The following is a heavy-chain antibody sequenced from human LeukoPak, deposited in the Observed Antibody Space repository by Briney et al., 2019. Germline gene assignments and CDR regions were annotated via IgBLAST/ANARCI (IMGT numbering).Heavy chain of an antibody. D-gene: IGHD1-26*01. V-gene: IGHV4-59*01. J-gene: IGHJ4*02. Sequence: PSETLSLTCTVSGGSISSYYWSWLRQPPGKGLEWIGYIYYSGSTNYNPSLKSRVTISVDTSKNQFSLKLSSVTAADTAVYYCARDPIVGATENYFDYWGQGTLVTVSS. CDR3: ARDPIVGATENYFDY. CDR2: IYYSGST. CDR1: GGSISSYY.